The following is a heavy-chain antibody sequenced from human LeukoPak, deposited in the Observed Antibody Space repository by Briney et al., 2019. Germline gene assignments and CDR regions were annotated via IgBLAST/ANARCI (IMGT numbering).Heavy chain of an antibody. CDR2: IWYDGSNR. J-gene: IGHJ5*02. Sequence: PGRSLRLSCAASGFTFSSHGFYWVRQVPGKGLEWVALIWYDGSNRYYADPVKGRFTISRDDSKSTVYLQMNSLTDEDTAVYYCARDLGTYGTYSGSRFDPWGQGTQVTVSS. CDR1: GFTFSSHG. CDR3: ARDLGTYGTYSGSRFDP. V-gene: IGHV3-33*07. D-gene: IGHD4-17*01.